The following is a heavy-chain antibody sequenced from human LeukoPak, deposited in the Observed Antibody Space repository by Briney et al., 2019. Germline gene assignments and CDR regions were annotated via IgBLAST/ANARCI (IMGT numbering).Heavy chain of an antibody. Sequence: SETLSLTCTVSGGSISSHYWSWIRQPPGKGLKWIGYIYYSGSTNYNPSLKSRVTMSVDTSKNQFSLKLSSVSAADTAVYYCARLRDWFDPWGQGTLVTVSS. CDR1: GGSISSHY. J-gene: IGHJ5*02. CDR2: IYYSGST. CDR3: ARLRDWFDP. D-gene: IGHD5-24*01. V-gene: IGHV4-59*11.